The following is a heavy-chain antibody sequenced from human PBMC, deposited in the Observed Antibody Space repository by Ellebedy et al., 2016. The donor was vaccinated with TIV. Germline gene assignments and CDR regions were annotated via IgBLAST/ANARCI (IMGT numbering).Heavy chain of an antibody. V-gene: IGHV3-13*01. CDR1: GFTFSSYD. CDR3: AREGCSRTSCYGGQGY. J-gene: IGHJ4*02. Sequence: GGSLRLSCAASGFTFSSYDMHWVRQTTGKGLEWVSGIGTGGDTYFAGSVKGRFTISRENAKNSMYLQMNSLRGGDTAVYYCAREGCSRTSCYGGQGYWGQGTLVTVSS. D-gene: IGHD2-2*01. CDR2: IGTGGDT.